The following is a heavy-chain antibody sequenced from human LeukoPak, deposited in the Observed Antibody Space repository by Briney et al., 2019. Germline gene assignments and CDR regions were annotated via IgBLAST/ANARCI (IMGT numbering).Heavy chain of an antibody. J-gene: IGHJ4*02. CDR2: IKSKTDGGTT. CDR1: GFTFSNAW. D-gene: IGHD5-12*01. CDR3: TTDSSLVATIPDY. Sequence: WGSLRLSCAASGFTFSNAWMSWVRQAPGKGLEWVGRIKSKTDGGTTDYAAPVKGRVTISRDDSKNTMYRQMNSQKTEHTAVFYCTTDSSLVATIPDYGRQASLVTVSS. V-gene: IGHV3-15*01.